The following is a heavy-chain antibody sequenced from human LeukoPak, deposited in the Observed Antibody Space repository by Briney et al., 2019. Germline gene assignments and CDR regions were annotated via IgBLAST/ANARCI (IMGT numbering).Heavy chain of an antibody. V-gene: IGHV3-23*01. Sequence: GGSLRLSCAASGFTFNNFAMSWVRQAPGRGLEWVSSSDGSGRLTYYDDSVKGRFTISRDNSKDTLYLEMDSLRAEDSAVYYCARAISQFVIGGAAYWGQGTQVTVSS. CDR3: ARAISQFVIGGAAY. D-gene: IGHD3-10*01. CDR1: GFTFNNFA. J-gene: IGHJ4*02. CDR2: SDGSGRLT.